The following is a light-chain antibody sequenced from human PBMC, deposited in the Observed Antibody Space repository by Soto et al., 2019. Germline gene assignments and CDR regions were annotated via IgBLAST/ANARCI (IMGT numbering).Light chain of an antibody. V-gene: IGKV1-39*01. Sequence: DIQMTQSPSSLSASVGDRVTITCRASQSISSYLNWYQQKPGKAPKLLIYAASSLQSGVPSRFSGSGSGTDFTLTISSLQPEDFATYYCQQSYSTLTFGQVTRLEI. CDR2: AAS. J-gene: IGKJ5*01. CDR3: QQSYSTLT. CDR1: QSISSY.